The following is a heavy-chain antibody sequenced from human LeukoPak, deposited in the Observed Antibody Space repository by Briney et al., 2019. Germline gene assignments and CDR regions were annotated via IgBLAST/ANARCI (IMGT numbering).Heavy chain of an antibody. CDR2: IYYSGST. J-gene: IGHJ3*02. CDR3: ARSEYSYGADAFDI. V-gene: IGHV4-39*07. CDR1: GGSISSSSYY. D-gene: IGHD5-18*01. Sequence: SETLSLTCTVSGGSISSSSYYWGWIRQPPGKGLEWIGSIYYSGSTYYNPSLKSRVTISVDTSKNQFSLKLSSVTAADTAAYYCARSEYSYGADAFDIWGQGTMVTVSS.